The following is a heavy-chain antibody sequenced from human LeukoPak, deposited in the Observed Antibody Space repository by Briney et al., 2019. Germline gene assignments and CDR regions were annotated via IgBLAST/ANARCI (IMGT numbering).Heavy chain of an antibody. J-gene: IGHJ4*02. CDR3: AKSFGPVIAAAGTGAD. Sequence: GGSLRLSCAASGFTFSSYAMNWVRQAPGKGLEWVSIISGSGTNTYYADSVKGRFTISRDNSKNTLYLQMNSLRAEDTAVYYCAKSFGPVIAAAGTGADWGQGALVTVSS. CDR2: ISGSGTNT. CDR1: GFTFSSYA. V-gene: IGHV3-23*01. D-gene: IGHD6-13*01.